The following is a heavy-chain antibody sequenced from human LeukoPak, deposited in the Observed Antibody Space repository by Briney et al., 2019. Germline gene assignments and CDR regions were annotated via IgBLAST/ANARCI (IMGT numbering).Heavy chain of an antibody. CDR2: ISSRGTTI. D-gene: IGHD4-17*01. J-gene: IGHJ4*02. V-gene: IGHV3-48*03. Sequence: GGSLRLSCTASGFTFSTHEMIWVRQAPGKGLEWVSYISSRGTTIYCADSVKGRFTISRDNAKNSLYLQMDSLRAEDTALYYCARDYDYGDYPGYWGQGTLVTVSS. CDR1: GFTFSTHE. CDR3: ARDYDYGDYPGY.